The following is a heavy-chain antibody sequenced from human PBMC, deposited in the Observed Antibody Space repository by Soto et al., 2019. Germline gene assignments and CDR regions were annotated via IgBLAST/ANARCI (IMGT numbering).Heavy chain of an antibody. Sequence: EVQLVESGGGLVKPGGSLRLSCAASGFTFSNSWMNWVRQAPGKGLEWVGRIKTKTDGGTTGYAAPVKGRFTISREDPKNKLYLQMGSLATEDTAMYYCNTGLKDSSASQYSFWGQGHLVTVSS. J-gene: IGHJ4*02. V-gene: IGHV3-15*07. D-gene: IGHD3-22*01. CDR1: GFTFSNSW. CDR3: NTGLKDSSASQYSF. CDR2: IKTKTDGGTT.